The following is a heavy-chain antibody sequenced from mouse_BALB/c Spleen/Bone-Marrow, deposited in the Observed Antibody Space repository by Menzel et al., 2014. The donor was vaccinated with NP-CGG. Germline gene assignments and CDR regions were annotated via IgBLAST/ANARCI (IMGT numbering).Heavy chain of an antibody. J-gene: IGHJ3*01. V-gene: IGHV1-9*01. D-gene: IGHD2-1*01. CDR2: ILPGSGST. CDR3: AREDGNHVGFAY. Sequence: VQLQQSGAELMKPGASVKISCKATGYTFGSYWIEWVNQRPGHGLEWIGEILPGSGSTNYNEKFKGKATFTADTSSXTAYMQLSSLTSEDSAVYYCAREDGNHVGFAYWGQGTLVTVSA. CDR1: GYTFGSYW.